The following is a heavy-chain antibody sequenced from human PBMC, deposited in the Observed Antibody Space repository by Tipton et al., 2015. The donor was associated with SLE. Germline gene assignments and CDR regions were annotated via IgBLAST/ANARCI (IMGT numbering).Heavy chain of an antibody. J-gene: IGHJ2*01. CDR1: GFTFSDYY. Sequence: SLRLSCAASGFTFSDYYMSWIRQAPGKGLEWVSAISGSGGSTYYADSVKGRFTISRDNSKNTLYLQMNSLRAEDTAVYYCAKVGRNWYFDLWGRGTLVTVSS. D-gene: IGHD3-10*01. V-gene: IGHV3-23*01. CDR3: AKVGRNWYFDL. CDR2: ISGSGGST.